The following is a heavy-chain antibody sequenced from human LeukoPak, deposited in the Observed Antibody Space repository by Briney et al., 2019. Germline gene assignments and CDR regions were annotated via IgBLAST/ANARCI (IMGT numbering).Heavy chain of an antibody. CDR1: GFTFSSYS. CDR3: AKDEGRGGWGY. Sequence: GGSLRLSCAASGFTFSSYSMNWVRQAPGKGLEWVSAISGSGGSTYYADSVKGRFTISRDNSKNTLYLQMNSLRAEDTAVYYCAKDEGRGGWGYWGQGTLVTVSS. J-gene: IGHJ4*02. CDR2: ISGSGGST. D-gene: IGHD1-26*01. V-gene: IGHV3-23*01.